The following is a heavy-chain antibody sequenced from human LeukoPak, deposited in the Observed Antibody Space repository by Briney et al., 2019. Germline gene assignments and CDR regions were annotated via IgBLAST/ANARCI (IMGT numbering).Heavy chain of an antibody. V-gene: IGHV3-30*02. D-gene: IGHD6-13*01. CDR3: AKDLSSRWYYFDY. CDR1: GFTFSSYG. CDR2: IRYDGSNK. Sequence: PGGSLRLSCAASGFTFSSYGMHWVRQAPGKGLEWVAFIRYDGSNKYYADSVKGRFTISRDNSKNTLYLQMNSLRAEDTAVYYCAKDLSSRWYYFDYWGKGTLVTVSS. J-gene: IGHJ4*02.